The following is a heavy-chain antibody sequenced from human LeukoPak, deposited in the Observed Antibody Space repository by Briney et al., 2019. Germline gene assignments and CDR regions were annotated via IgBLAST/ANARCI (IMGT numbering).Heavy chain of an antibody. J-gene: IGHJ4*02. V-gene: IGHV3-23*01. CDR1: GFTFSSYG. D-gene: IGHD3-10*01. CDR3: AKERGAMVRGVNSPLDY. CDR2: ISGSGGST. Sequence: GGSLRLSCAASGFTFSSYGMSWVRQAPGKGLEWVSAISGSGGSTYYADSVKGRFTISRDNSKNTLYLQMNSLRAEDTAVYYCAKERGAMVRGVNSPLDYWGQGTLVTVSS.